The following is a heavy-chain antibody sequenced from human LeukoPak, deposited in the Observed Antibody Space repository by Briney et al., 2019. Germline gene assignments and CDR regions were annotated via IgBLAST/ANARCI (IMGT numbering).Heavy chain of an antibody. CDR3: ARASYYDFWSGYPLYYYYMDV. CDR2: INHSGST. Sequence: KTSENLSLTCAVYGGSFSGYYWSWIRQPPGKGLEWIGEINHSGSTNSNPSLKSRVTISVDTSKNQFSLKLSSVTAADTAVYYCARASYYDFWSGYPLYYYYMDVWGKGTTVTVSS. V-gene: IGHV4-34*01. CDR1: GGSFSGYY. D-gene: IGHD3-3*01. J-gene: IGHJ6*03.